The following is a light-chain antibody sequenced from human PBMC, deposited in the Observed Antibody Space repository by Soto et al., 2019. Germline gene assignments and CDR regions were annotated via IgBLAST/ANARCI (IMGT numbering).Light chain of an antibody. J-gene: IGLJ1*01. Sequence: QSALTQPPSASGSPGQSGTISCTGTSSDVGGYNYVSWYQQHPGKAPKLVIYEVTKRPSGVPDRFSGSKSGNTAYLTVSGLQAQDEADYYCSSSTGASTIFGTXTKVTV. V-gene: IGLV2-8*01. CDR3: SSSTGASTI. CDR2: EVT. CDR1: SSDVGGYNY.